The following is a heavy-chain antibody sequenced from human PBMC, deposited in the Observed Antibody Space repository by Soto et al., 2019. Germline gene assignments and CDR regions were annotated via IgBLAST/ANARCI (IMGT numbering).Heavy chain of an antibody. CDR1: GFTFSSYA. CDR2: ISSNGGST. CDR3: ARDRSVAGFYDAFDI. D-gene: IGHD6-19*01. V-gene: IGHV3-64*01. J-gene: IGHJ3*02. Sequence: PGGSLRLSCAASGFTFSSYAMHWVRQAPGKGLEYVSAISSNGGSTYYANSVKGRFTISRDNPKNTLYLQMGSLRAEDMAVYYCARDRSVAGFYDAFDIWGQGTMVTVSS.